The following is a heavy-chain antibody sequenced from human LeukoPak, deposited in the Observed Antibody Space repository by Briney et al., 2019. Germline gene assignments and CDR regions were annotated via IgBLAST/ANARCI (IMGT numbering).Heavy chain of an antibody. J-gene: IGHJ5*02. CDR2: VYGSRTT. Sequence: SQTLSLTCNVSGYSISSGSYYWSWILHPAGKGLEWSGRVYGSRTTNYNPSLKSRVTMSVDTSKNQFSLKLSSVTAADTAVYYCAREGDSSRVGWFDPWGQGTLVTVSS. D-gene: IGHD6-13*01. CDR3: AREGDSSRVGWFDP. CDR1: GYSISSGSYY. V-gene: IGHV4-61*02.